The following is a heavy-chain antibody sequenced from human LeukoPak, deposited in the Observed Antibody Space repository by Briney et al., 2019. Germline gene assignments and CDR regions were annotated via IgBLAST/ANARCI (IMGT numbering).Heavy chain of an antibody. J-gene: IGHJ4*02. Sequence: GGSLRLSCAASGFTFSSYGMHWVRQAPGKGLEWVAVIWYDGSNKYYADSVKGRFTISRDNSKNTLYLQMNSLRAEDAAVYYCARGRAVDQAFDFWGQGTLVTVSS. CDR3: ARGRAVDQAFDF. CDR2: IWYDGSNK. CDR1: GFTFSSYG. V-gene: IGHV3-33*01. D-gene: IGHD4-23*01.